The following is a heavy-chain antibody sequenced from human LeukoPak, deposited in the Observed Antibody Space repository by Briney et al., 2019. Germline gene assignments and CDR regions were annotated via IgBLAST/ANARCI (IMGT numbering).Heavy chain of an antibody. V-gene: IGHV1-69*06. D-gene: IGHD3-22*01. CDR2: IIPIFGTA. Sequence: ASVKVSCKASGGTFSSYAISWVRQAPGQGLEWMGGIIPIFGTANYAQKFQGRVTITADKSTSTAYMELSSLRSEDTAVYYCARIKANYYDSSGYSGTDWFDPWGQGTLVTVSS. CDR1: GGTFSSYA. CDR3: ARIKANYYDSSGYSGTDWFDP. J-gene: IGHJ5*02.